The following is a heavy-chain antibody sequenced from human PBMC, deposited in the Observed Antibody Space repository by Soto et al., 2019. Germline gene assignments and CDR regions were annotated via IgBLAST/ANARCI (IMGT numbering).Heavy chain of an antibody. V-gene: IGHV4-39*01. CDR1: DGSISTSSYY. CDR3: TRHHPHHYDSSGYFDY. Sequence: SETLSLTCTVSDGSISTSSYYWGWIRQSPGKGPEWIGTIFYTGRTYYNPSLESRVTLSVDTSKNQFSLHLTSVPAADTAVYYCTRHHPHHYDSSGYFDYWGKGTLVTVSS. D-gene: IGHD3-22*01. CDR2: IFYTGRT. J-gene: IGHJ4*02.